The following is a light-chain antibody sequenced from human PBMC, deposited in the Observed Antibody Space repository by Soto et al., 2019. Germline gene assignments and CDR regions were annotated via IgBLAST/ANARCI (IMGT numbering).Light chain of an antibody. J-gene: IGKJ4*01. CDR3: QQYNNWPRAT. Sequence: ETVMTQSPVTLSVSPGEGATLSCRASQSVRRNLAWYQQRPGQAPRLLMFRTSSRATGFPARFSGSGSGTEFNLTISSLQSEDFGVYYCQQYNNWPRATFGGGTKVDIK. V-gene: IGKV3-15*01. CDR1: QSVRRN. CDR2: RTS.